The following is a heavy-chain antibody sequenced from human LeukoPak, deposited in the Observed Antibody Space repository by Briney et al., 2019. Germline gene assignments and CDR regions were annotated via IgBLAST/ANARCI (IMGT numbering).Heavy chain of an antibody. CDR3: ARHPGRYSSSWYTDAFDI. J-gene: IGHJ3*02. D-gene: IGHD6-13*01. V-gene: IGHV4-59*08. CDR2: LYYTGST. CDR1: GGSISSYY. Sequence: PSETLSLTCTVSGGSISSYYWSWIRQPPGKGLEWIGYLYYTGSTNYNPSLKSRVTISVDTSKNQFSLKLSSVTAADTAVYYCARHPGRYSSSWYTDAFDIWGQGTMVTVSS.